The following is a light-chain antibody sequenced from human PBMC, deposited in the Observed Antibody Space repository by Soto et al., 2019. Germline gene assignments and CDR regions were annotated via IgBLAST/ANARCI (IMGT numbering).Light chain of an antibody. J-gene: IGKJ4*01. Sequence: EIVLTQSPGTLSLSPGERATLSCRASQRISIHYLAWYQQKPGQAPRLLIYGASTRATGIPDRFSGTGSGTDFILTISRPEPEDFAVYYCQQYATSPLTFGGGTKVAIK. V-gene: IGKV3-20*01. CDR2: GAS. CDR3: QQYATSPLT. CDR1: QRISIHY.